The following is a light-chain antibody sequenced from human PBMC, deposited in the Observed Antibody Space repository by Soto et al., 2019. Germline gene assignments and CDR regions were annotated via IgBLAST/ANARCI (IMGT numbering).Light chain of an antibody. J-gene: IGLJ2*01. CDR1: SSDVGGYNY. V-gene: IGLV2-8*01. CDR3: SSYAGSYTLV. Sequence: QSALTQPPSASGSPGQSVTISCTGSSSDVGGYNYVSWYQQHPGKAPKLMIYEVSQRPSGVPDRFSGSKSGNTASLTVSGLQAEDEADYYCSSYAGSYTLVFGGGTKLT. CDR2: EVS.